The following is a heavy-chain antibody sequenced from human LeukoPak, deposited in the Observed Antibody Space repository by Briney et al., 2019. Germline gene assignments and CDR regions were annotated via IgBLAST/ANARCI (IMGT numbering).Heavy chain of an antibody. Sequence: ASVKISCKVSGYTFTDYYMHWVQQAPGKGLEWMGLVDPEDGETIYAEKFQGRVTITADTSTDTAYMELSSLRSEDTAVYYCARVGGYYYDSSGYYRDWGQGTLVTVSS. CDR1: GYTFTDYY. CDR3: ARVGGYYYDSSGYYRD. D-gene: IGHD3-22*01. CDR2: VDPEDGET. J-gene: IGHJ4*02. V-gene: IGHV1-69-2*01.